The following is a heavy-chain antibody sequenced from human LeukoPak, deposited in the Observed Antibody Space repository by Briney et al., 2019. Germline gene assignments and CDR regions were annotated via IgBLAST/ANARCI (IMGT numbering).Heavy chain of an antibody. J-gene: IGHJ4*02. CDR1: GGTFSSYA. V-gene: IGHV1-69*13. CDR3: ARVSDDSSGYYYSGWSL. D-gene: IGHD3-22*01. CDR2: IIPIFGTA. Sequence: SVKVSCKASGGTFSSYAISWVRQAPGQGLEWMGGIIPIFGTANYAQKFQGRVTITADESTSTAYMELSSLRSEDTAVYYCARVSDDSSGYYYSGWSLWGQGTLVTVSS.